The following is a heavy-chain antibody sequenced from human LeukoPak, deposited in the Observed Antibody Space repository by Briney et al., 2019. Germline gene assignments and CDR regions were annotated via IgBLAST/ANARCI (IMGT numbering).Heavy chain of an antibody. V-gene: IGHV3-7*03. CDR3: AKNSGWYRYDS. Sequence: GGSLRLSCAASGFTFSDYWMDWVRQAPGKGLEWVANIHPEGTEKYHADSVKGRFTISRDNVDNTLYLQMNSLRVDDTAIYYCAKNSGWYRYDSWGQGTLVTVSS. CDR1: GFTFSDYW. J-gene: IGHJ4*02. D-gene: IGHD6-13*01. CDR2: IHPEGTEK.